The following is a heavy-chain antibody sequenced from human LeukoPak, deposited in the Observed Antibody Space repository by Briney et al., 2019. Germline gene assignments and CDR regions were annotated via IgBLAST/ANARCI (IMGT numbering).Heavy chain of an antibody. CDR2: ISGSGGST. V-gene: IGHV3-23*01. Sequence: GGSLRLSCAASGFTFSSYAMSRVRQAPGKGLEWVSAISGSGGSTYYADSVKGRFTISRDNSKNTLYLQMNSLRAEDTAVYYCAKGTYDYVWGSYRPFDYWGQGTLVTVSS. D-gene: IGHD3-16*02. CDR3: AKGTYDYVWGSYRPFDY. J-gene: IGHJ4*02. CDR1: GFTFSSYA.